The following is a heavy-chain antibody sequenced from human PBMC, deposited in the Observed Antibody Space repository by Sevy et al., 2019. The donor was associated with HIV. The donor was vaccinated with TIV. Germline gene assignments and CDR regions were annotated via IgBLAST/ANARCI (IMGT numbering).Heavy chain of an antibody. CDR2: IKEDGSDK. J-gene: IGHJ4*02. D-gene: IGHD2-15*01. CDR1: GFTFSNYW. CDR3: VRDGLSSATDFDY. Sequence: GGSLRLSCEVSGFTFSNYWMTCVRQAPGKGLEWVANIKEDGSDKYYGDSVKGRFSLSRDNAKNSLYLQMDSLRAEDTAVYYCVRDGLSSATDFDYWGQGTTVTVSS. V-gene: IGHV3-7*01.